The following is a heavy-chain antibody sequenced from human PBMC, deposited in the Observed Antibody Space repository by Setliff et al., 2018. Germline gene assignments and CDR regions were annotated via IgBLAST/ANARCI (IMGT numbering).Heavy chain of an antibody. CDR1: GFTFSRYS. Sequence: GESLKISCAASGFTFSRYSMNWVRQAPGKGLEWVSYISSRSSTIYYADSVKGRFTISRDNAKNSLYLQMNSLRAEDTAVYYCARDPNSGSYWNYYYYMDVWGKGTTVTVSS. D-gene: IGHD1-26*01. J-gene: IGHJ6*03. CDR2: ISSRSSTI. CDR3: ARDPNSGSYWNYYYYMDV. V-gene: IGHV3-48*01.